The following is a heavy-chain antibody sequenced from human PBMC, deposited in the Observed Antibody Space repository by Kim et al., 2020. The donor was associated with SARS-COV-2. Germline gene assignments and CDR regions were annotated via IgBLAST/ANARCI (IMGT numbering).Heavy chain of an antibody. D-gene: IGHD2-2*01. V-gene: IGHV4-39*01. CDR2: IYYSGST. CDR1: GGSISSSSYY. Sequence: SETLSLTCTVSGGSISSSSYYWGWIRQPPGKGLEWIGSIYYSGSTYYNPSLKSRVTISVDTSKNQFSLKLSSVTAADTAVYYCAIEYQLLHRQMGYWYFDLWGRGTLVTVSS. J-gene: IGHJ2*01. CDR3: AIEYQLLHRQMGYWYFDL.